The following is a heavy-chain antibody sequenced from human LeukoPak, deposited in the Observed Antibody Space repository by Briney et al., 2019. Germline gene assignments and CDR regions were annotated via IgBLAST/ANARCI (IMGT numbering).Heavy chain of an antibody. J-gene: IGHJ4*02. V-gene: IGHV4-39*07. CDR3: ATSYASGWYREDYFDY. CDR1: GGSISSSNYY. D-gene: IGHD6-19*01. Sequence: SETLSLTCTVSGGSISSSNYYWAWIRQTPGKGLEWIGSSYYSGNTYYNPSLKSRVTISVDTSKNQFSLKLRSVTAADTAVYYCATSYASGWYREDYFDYWGQGTLVTVSS. CDR2: SYYSGNT.